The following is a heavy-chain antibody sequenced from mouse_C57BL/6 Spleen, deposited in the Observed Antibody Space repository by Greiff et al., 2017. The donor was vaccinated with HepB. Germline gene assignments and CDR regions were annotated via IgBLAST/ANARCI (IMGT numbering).Heavy chain of an antibody. CDR2: INPNYGTT. Sequence: SGPELVKPGASVKISCKASGYSFTDYNMNWVKQSNGKSLEWIGVINPNYGTTSYNQKFKGKATLTVDQSSSTAYMQLNSLTSEDSAVYYCARSFITTVVARDWYFDVWGTGTTVTVSS. J-gene: IGHJ1*03. D-gene: IGHD1-1*01. CDR3: ARSFITTVVARDWYFDV. CDR1: GYSFTDYN. V-gene: IGHV1-39*01.